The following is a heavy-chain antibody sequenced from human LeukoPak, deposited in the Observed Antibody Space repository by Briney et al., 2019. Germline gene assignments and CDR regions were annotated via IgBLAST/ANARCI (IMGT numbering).Heavy chain of an antibody. J-gene: IGHJ4*02. CDR1: GFTFSNYG. V-gene: IGHV3-30*18. D-gene: IGHD3-16*01. CDR2: ITYDGSSE. Sequence: GTSLRLPCVASGFTFSNYGMHWVRQAPGKGLEWVATITYDGSSEYYADSVKDRFTVSRDNSKNTLYLQMNSLKTEETAVYYCAKRGDGGHKSLEYWGQGTLVIVSS. CDR3: AKRGDGGHKSLEY.